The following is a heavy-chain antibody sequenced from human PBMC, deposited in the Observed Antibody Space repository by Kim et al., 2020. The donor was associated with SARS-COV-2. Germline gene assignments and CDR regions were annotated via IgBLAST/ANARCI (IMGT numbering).Heavy chain of an antibody. J-gene: IGHJ6*02. D-gene: IGHD4-4*01. CDR3: ASDTVLYGLDV. CDR1: GFTVTNYW. CDR2: IKSKGTGI. Sequence: GGSLRLSCAASGFTVTNYWMHWVRQAPGKGLVWVARIKSKGTGISYADSVKGRFTISRDNANNTLYLQMNNLRAEDTAVYYCASDTVLYGLDVWGQGTMVTVSS. V-gene: IGHV3-74*01.